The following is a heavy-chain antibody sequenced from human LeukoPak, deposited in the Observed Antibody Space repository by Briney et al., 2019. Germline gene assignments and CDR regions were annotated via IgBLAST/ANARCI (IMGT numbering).Heavy chain of an antibody. V-gene: IGHV3-9*01. CDR1: GFTFSSYA. CDR3: AKGDGYCSSTSCPTTVDAFDI. CDR2: ISWNSGSI. D-gene: IGHD2-2*01. J-gene: IGHJ3*02. Sequence: PGGSLRLSCAASGFTFSSYAMHWVRQAPGKGLEWVSGISWNSGSIGYADSVKGRFTISRDNAKNSLYLQMNSLRAEDTALYYCAKGDGYCSSTSCPTTVDAFDIWGQGTMVTVSS.